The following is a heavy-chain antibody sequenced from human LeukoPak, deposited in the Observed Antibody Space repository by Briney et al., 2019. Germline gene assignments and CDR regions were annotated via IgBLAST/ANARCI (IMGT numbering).Heavy chain of an antibody. CDR2: IYTSGST. D-gene: IGHD2-15*01. V-gene: IGHV4-61*02. CDR3: ARDGVVVASTQLYGMDV. Sequence: KPSETLSLTCTVSGGSISSGSYYWRWIRQPAGKGLEWIGRIYTSGSTNYNPSLKSRVTISVDTSKNQFSLKLSSVTAADTAVYYCARDGVVVASTQLYGMDVWGQGTTVTVSS. CDR1: GGSISSGSYY. J-gene: IGHJ6*02.